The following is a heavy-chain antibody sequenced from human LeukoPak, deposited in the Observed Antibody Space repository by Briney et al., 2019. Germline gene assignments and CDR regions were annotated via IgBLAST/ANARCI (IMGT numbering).Heavy chain of an antibody. CDR1: GGSISSSSYY. V-gene: IGHV4-39*07. CDR3: ARERYDFWSGYFDY. D-gene: IGHD3-3*01. CDR2: IYYSGST. Sequence: SETLSLTCTVSGGSISSSSYYRGWIRQPPGKGLEWIGYIYYSGSTYYNPSLKSRVTISVDTSKNQFSLKLSSVTAADTAVYYCARERYDFWSGYFDYWGQGTLVTVSS. J-gene: IGHJ4*02.